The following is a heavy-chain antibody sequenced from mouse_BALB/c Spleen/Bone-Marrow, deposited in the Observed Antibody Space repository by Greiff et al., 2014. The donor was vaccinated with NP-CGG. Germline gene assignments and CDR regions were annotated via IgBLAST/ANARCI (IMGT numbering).Heavy chain of an antibody. V-gene: IGHV2-9*02. CDR2: IWAGGST. Sequence: QVQLQQSGPGLVAPSQSLSITCTVSRFSLTSYGVHWVRQPPGKGLEWLGVIWAGGSTNYNSALMSRLSISKDNSKSQVFLKMNSLQTDDTAMYYCAREGDYYGSSDYWGQGTTLTVSS. D-gene: IGHD1-1*01. CDR3: AREGDYYGSSDY. J-gene: IGHJ2*01. CDR1: RFSLTSYG.